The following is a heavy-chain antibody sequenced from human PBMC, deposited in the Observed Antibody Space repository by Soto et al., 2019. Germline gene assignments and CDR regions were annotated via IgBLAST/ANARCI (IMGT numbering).Heavy chain of an antibody. CDR1: GFTFSGYA. D-gene: IGHD5-12*01. CDR2: ISNSGGST. J-gene: IGHJ4*02. CDR3: ARDQAGGWISHGYDH. V-gene: IGHV3-23*01. Sequence: EVHLLQSGGDLVQPGGSLRLSCAASGFTFSGYAMSWVRQAPGKGLEWVSGISNSGGSTFYSDSVKGRFTISRDNSENTFYLQMNSLKDEDTAVYFCARDQAGGWISHGYDHWGQGSRVDVSA.